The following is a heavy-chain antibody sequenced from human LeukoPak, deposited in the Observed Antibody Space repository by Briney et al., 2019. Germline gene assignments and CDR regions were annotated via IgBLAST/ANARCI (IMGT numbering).Heavy chain of an antibody. V-gene: IGHV3-33*01. D-gene: IGHD3-22*01. J-gene: IGHJ6*03. CDR2: IWYDGSNK. Sequence: GGSLRLSCAASGFTFSTYGMHWVRQAPGKGLEWVAVIWYDGSNKYYADSVKGRFTISRDNSKNTLYLQMNSLRAEDRAVYYCARDDYNDSSGYSYYYMDVWGKGTTVTVSS. CDR1: GFTFSTYG. CDR3: ARDDYNDSSGYSYYYMDV.